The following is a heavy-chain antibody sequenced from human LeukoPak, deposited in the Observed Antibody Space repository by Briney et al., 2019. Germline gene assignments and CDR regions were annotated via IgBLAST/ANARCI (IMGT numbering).Heavy chain of an antibody. CDR3: ARDYVVVVAATVPYYGMDV. CDR1: GYTFTGYY. J-gene: IGHJ6*02. D-gene: IGHD2-15*01. CDR2: INPNSGGT. Sequence: ASVKVSCKASGYTFTGYYMHWVRQAPGQGLGWMGWINPNSGGTNYAQKFQGRVTMTRDTSISTAYMELSRPRSDDTAVYYCARDYVVVVAATVPYYGMDVWGQGTTVTVSS. V-gene: IGHV1-2*02.